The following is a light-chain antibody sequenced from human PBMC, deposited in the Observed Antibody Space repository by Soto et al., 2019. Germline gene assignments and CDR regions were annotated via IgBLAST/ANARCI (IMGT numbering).Light chain of an antibody. CDR1: SSDVGGYNY. CDR2: DVN. V-gene: IGLV2-11*01. J-gene: IGLJ2*01. CDR3: CSYAGTYTLL. Sequence: QSFLTQPRSVSGSAGQSVTISCTGTSSDVGGYNYVSWYQQHPGKAPKLMIYDVNDRPSGVPDRFSGSKSGNTASLTISGLQAEDEADYYCCSYAGTYTLLFGGGTKVTVL.